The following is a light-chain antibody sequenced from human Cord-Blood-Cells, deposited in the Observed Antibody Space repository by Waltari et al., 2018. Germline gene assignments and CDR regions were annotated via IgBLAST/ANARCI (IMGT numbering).Light chain of an antibody. CDR1: QSISSY. Sequence: DIQMTQSPSSLSASVGHRVTITCRASQSISSYLNWYQQKPGKAPKRLIYAASSLQSGVPSRFSGSGSGTDFTLTISSLQPEDFATYYCQQSYSTPYTFGQGTKLEIK. CDR2: AAS. CDR3: QQSYSTPYT. J-gene: IGKJ2*01. V-gene: IGKV1-39*01.